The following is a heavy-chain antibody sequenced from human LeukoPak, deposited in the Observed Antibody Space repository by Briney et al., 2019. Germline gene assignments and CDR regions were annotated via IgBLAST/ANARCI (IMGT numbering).Heavy chain of an antibody. V-gene: IGHV3-7*01. D-gene: IGHD3-22*01. Sequence: GGSLRLSCAASGFAFSSHWMTWVRQVPGRGPEWVANVNRDGSETYYLDSVKGRFTISKDNAKNSLYLQMNSLRAEDTAVYYCARGSTYYDSSGQVPFDYWGQGTLVTVSS. CDR2: VNRDGSET. CDR1: GFAFSSHW. CDR3: ARGSTYYDSSGQVPFDY. J-gene: IGHJ4*02.